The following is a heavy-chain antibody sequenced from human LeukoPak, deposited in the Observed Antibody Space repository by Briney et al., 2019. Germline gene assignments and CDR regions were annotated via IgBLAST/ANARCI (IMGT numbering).Heavy chain of an antibody. Sequence: GGSLRLSCAASGFTFSSYSMNWVRQAPGKGLEWVSSISSSSSYIYYADSVKGRFTISRDNAKNSLYLQMNSLRAEDTAVYYCARDRPSGGSSGWYYEVLDAFDIWGQGTMVTVSS. V-gene: IGHV3-21*01. D-gene: IGHD6-13*01. J-gene: IGHJ3*02. CDR2: ISSSSSYI. CDR1: GFTFSSYS. CDR3: ARDRPSGGSSGWYYEVLDAFDI.